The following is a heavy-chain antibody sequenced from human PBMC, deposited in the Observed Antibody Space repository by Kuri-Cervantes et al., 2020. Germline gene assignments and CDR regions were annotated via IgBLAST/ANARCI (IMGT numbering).Heavy chain of an antibody. V-gene: IGHV4-31*03. CDR3: ARDPIEMATIGYAFDI. CDR2: IYYSGST. J-gene: IGHJ3*02. Sequence: SETLSLTCTVSGGPISSGGYYWSWIRQHPGKGLEWIGYIYYSGSTYYNPSLKSRVTISVDTSKNQFSLKLSSVTAADTAVYYCARDPIEMATIGYAFDIWGQGTMVTVSS. CDR1: GGPISSGGYY. D-gene: IGHD5-24*01.